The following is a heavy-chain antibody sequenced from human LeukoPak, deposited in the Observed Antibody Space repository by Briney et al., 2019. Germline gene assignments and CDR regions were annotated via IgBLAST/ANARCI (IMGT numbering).Heavy chain of an antibody. CDR3: ARGAARMVEVAPFISFEF. V-gene: IGHV4-34*01. D-gene: IGHD5-24*01. Sequence: PSETLSLTCAVYGGSFSGYYWSWIRQPPGKGLEWIGEINHSGSTNYNPSLKSRVTISVDTSKNQFSLKLSSVTAADTAVYYCARGAARMVEVAPFISFEFWGQGTLVTVSS. J-gene: IGHJ4*02. CDR2: INHSGST. CDR1: GGSFSGYY.